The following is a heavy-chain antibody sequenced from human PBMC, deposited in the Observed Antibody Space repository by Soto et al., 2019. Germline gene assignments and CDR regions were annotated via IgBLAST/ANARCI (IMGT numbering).Heavy chain of an antibody. D-gene: IGHD6-19*01. CDR2: MNARSGNT. CDR3: ARDYSSGWAKD. J-gene: IGHJ4*02. CDR1: GYTFTSYD. Sequence: QVQLVQSGAEVKKPGASVKVSCKASGYTFTSYDINWVRQATGQRLEWMGWMNARSGNTGYAQKFQGRVTMTRNTSISTACMELSTLRSEDTAVYYCARDYSSGWAKDWGQGTLVTVSS. V-gene: IGHV1-8*01.